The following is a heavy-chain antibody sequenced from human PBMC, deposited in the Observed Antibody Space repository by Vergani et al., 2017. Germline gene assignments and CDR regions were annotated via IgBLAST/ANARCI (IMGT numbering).Heavy chain of an antibody. CDR2: ISGNNDDV. Sequence: EVQMVESGGGLVKPGGSLRLSCVASGFTFSHYSMNWVRQAPGKGLEWVSSISGNNDDVYYADSVKGRFTISRDNAKNSLYLDMSSLRAEDTAVYYCAKSKPSSSWPRVVDYWGQGTLVTVSS. CDR3: AKSKPSSSWPRVVDY. D-gene: IGHD6-13*01. CDR1: GFTFSHYS. J-gene: IGHJ4*02. V-gene: IGHV3-21*01.